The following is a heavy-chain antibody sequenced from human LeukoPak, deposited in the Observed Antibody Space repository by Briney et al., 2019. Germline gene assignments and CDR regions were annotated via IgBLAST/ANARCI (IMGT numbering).Heavy chain of an antibody. CDR3: ARPIYDILTGYPRRFDY. J-gene: IGHJ4*02. D-gene: IGHD3-9*01. V-gene: IGHV1-2*02. Sequence: ASVKVSCKASGYTFTGYYMHWVRQAPGQGLEWMGWINPNSGGTNYAQKFQGRVTMTRDTSISTAYMELSRLRSDDTAVYYCARPIYDILTGYPRRFDYWGQGTLVTVSS. CDR1: GYTFTGYY. CDR2: INPNSGGT.